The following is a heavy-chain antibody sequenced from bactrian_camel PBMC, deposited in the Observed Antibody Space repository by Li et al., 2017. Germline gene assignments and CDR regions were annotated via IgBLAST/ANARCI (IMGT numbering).Heavy chain of an antibody. D-gene: IGHD4*01. CDR1: GYTYSSGC. J-gene: IGHJ6*01. V-gene: IGHV3S26*01. CDR3: AAGNAIATALCRRRNFGY. Sequence: HVQLVESGGGSVQAGGSLRLSCAASGYTYSSGCMGWFRQAPGKEREGIAKINSRGFTSYEDSVKGRFTISQDNAKNTLYLQMNSLKPEDTAMYYCAAGNAIATALCRRRNFGYWGQGTQVTVS. CDR2: INSRGFT.